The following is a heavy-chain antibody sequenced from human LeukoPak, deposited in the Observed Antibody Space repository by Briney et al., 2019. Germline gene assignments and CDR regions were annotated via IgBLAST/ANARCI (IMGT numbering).Heavy chain of an antibody. CDR2: IYYSGST. CDR3: ARALAAGSFYGMDV. Sequence: PSETLSLTCTVSGGSISSYYWSWIRQPPGKGLEWIGYIYYSGSTNYNPSLKSRVTISVDTSKNQFSLKLSSVTAADTAVYYCARALAAGSFYGMDVWGQGTTVTVSS. CDR1: GGSISSYY. D-gene: IGHD6-19*01. J-gene: IGHJ6*02. V-gene: IGHV4-59*01.